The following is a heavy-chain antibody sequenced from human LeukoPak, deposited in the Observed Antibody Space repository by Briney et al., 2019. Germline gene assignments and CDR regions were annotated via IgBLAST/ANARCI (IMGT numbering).Heavy chain of an antibody. D-gene: IGHD3-16*02. Sequence: PSETLSLTCTVSGGSISSYYWSWIRQPPGKGLEWIGCIYYSGSTNYNPSLKSRVTISVDTSKNQFSLKLSSVTAADTAVYYCARALYDYVWGSYRYRRDDAFDIWGQGAMVTVSS. V-gene: IGHV4-59*01. J-gene: IGHJ3*02. CDR2: IYYSGST. CDR1: GGSISSYY. CDR3: ARALYDYVWGSYRYRRDDAFDI.